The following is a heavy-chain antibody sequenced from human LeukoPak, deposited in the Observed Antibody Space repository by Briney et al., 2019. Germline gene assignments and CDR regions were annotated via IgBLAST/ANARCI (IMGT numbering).Heavy chain of an antibody. V-gene: IGHV1-2*02. CDR1: GFTFSSVG. CDR3: ARGGYYDSSAYRVLDY. J-gene: IGHJ4*02. CDR2: INPNSGGT. D-gene: IGHD3-22*01. Sequence: PGGSLRLSCAASGFTFSSVGMHWVRRAPGQGLEWMGWINPNSGGTNSAQKFQGRVTMTRDTSISTAHMELSRLRSDDTAVYYCARGGYYDSSAYRVLDYWGQGTLVTVSS.